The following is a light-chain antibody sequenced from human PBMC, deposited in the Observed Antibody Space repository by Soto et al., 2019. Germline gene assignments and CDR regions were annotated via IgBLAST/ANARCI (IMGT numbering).Light chain of an antibody. Sequence: DIQMTQSPSSLSASVGARVTITCRASQGIGTSLAWYQQKPGRVPNLLMYTASTLLSGVPSRFSGSGSGTDFTLTISSLQPEDVATYYCQKYDSAPWTFGQGTKVEIK. CDR1: QGIGTS. CDR2: TAS. V-gene: IGKV1-27*01. CDR3: QKYDSAPWT. J-gene: IGKJ1*01.